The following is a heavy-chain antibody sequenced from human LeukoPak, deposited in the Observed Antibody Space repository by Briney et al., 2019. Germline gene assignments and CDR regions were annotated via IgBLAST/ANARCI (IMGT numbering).Heavy chain of an antibody. D-gene: IGHD3-22*01. V-gene: IGHV4-59*07. CDR3: ARVLGMDYDSGGSDWFDP. Sequence: SDTLSLTCTVSGGSMNSYYWSLFRQPPGKGLGWIGDIHYSWNTNYNPSLKSRVTISVDMSQNQLSLKLRSVTAADTAVYYCARVLGMDYDSGGSDWFDPWGQGTLVTVSS. J-gene: IGHJ5*02. CDR2: IHYSWNT. CDR1: GGSMNSYY.